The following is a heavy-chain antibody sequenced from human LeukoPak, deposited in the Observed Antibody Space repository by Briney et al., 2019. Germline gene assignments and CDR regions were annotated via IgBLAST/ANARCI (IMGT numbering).Heavy chain of an antibody. CDR2: IDHTGIT. D-gene: IGHD7-27*01. J-gene: IGHJ4*02. V-gene: IGHV4-34*01. CDR3: AISHGESDY. Sequence: LDTLSLTCAVSGGSLRNYQWSWIRQSPGKGLEWIGEIDHTGITNYNPSLKSRVTMSVDTSKNHFSLRVNSVIAADTAVYYCAISHGESDYWGQGTLVTVSS. CDR1: GGSLRNYQ.